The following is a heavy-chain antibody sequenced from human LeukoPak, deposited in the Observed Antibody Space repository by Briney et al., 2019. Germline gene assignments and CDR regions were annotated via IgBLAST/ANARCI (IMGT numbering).Heavy chain of an antibody. V-gene: IGHV5-51*01. Sequence: LGESLKISCKGSGYSFTSYWIGWVRQMPGKGLEWMGIIYPGDSDTRYSPSFQGQVTISADKSISTAYLQWSSLKASDTAMYYCARLVVVTAIRTYYFDYWGQGTLVTVSS. CDR2: IYPGDSDT. D-gene: IGHD2-21*02. CDR3: ARLVVVTAIRTYYFDY. J-gene: IGHJ4*02. CDR1: GYSFTSYW.